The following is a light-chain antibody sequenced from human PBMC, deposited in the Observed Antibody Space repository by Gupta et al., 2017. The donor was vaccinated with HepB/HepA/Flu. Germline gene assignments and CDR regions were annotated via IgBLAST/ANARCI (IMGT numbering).Light chain of an antibody. V-gene: IGLV1-40*01. Sequence: QSVLTQPPSVSGAPGQRVTISCTGSSSNIGAGYDVHWYQHLPGTAPKLLIYDNDNRPSGVPDRFSGSKSGTSASLAITGLQAEDEADYYCQPYDTSLSGPVVFGGGTKLTVL. CDR3: QPYDTSLSGPVV. CDR1: SSNIGAGYD. CDR2: DND. J-gene: IGLJ2*01.